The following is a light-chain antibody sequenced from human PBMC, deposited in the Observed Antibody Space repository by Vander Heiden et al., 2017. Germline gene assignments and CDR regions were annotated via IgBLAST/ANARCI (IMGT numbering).Light chain of an antibody. CDR1: QYSRSW. CDR2: DAS. CDR3: HQTENFPVA. Sequence: DIQMTQPPSLVSASVSDRVSMSCRDSQYSRSWLAWYQQKPGEPPKLLISDASRLQDEVPPRFSGSGSGTEFTLTISSLQPEDSASYYCHQTENFPVAFGQGTKVEVK. V-gene: IGKV1-12*01. J-gene: IGKJ1*01.